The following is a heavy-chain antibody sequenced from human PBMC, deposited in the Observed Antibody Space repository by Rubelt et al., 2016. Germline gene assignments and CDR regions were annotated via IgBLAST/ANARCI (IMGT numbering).Heavy chain of an antibody. CDR3: ARDPTTRFTSTGWFDP. V-gene: IGHV1-3*01. CDR1: GGTFSSYA. D-gene: IGHD5-12*01. Sequence: QVQLVQSGAEVKKPGSSVKVSCKASGGTFSSYAMHWVRQAPGQRLEWMGWINAGNGNTTYSQKFQGRVTITRDTSASTAYIERSSLRSEDTAVYYCARDPTTRFTSTGWFDPWGQGTLVTVSS. J-gene: IGHJ5*02. CDR2: INAGNGNT.